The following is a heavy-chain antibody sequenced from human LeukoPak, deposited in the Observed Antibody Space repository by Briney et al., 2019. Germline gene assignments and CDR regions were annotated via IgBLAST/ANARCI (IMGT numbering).Heavy chain of an antibody. CDR2: ISAYNGNT. Sequence: ASVKVSCKASGYTFTSYGISWVRQAPGQGLEWMGWISAYNGNTNYAQKLQGRVTMTTDTSTSTAYTELRSLRSDDTAVYYCVGILTGYSFDYRGQGTLVTVSS. CDR1: GYTFTSYG. CDR3: VGILTGYSFDY. D-gene: IGHD3-9*01. V-gene: IGHV1-18*01. J-gene: IGHJ4*02.